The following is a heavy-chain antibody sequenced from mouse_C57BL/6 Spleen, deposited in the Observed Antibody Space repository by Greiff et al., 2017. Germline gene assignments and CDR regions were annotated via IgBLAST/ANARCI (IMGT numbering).Heavy chain of an antibody. J-gene: IGHJ2*01. CDR1: GFNIKDYY. Sequence: EVKVVESGAELVKPGASVKLSCTASGFNIKDYYMHWVKQRTEQGLEWIGRIDPEDGETKYAPKFQGKATITADTSSNTAYLQLSSLSSEDTAVYYCARDGDDGEADYWGQGTTLTVSS. CDR2: IDPEDGET. D-gene: IGHD2-2*01. V-gene: IGHV14-2*01. CDR3: ARDGDDGEADY.